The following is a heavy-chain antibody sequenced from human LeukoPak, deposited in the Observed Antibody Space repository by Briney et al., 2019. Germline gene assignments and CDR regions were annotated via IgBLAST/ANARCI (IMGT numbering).Heavy chain of an antibody. CDR2: IYHSGST. V-gene: IGHV4-59*01. CDR1: GGSISSYY. D-gene: IGHD5-12*01. J-gene: IGHJ4*02. Sequence: SETLSLTCTVSGGSISSYYWSWIRQPPGKGLEWIGYIYHSGSTKYNPSLKSRVTISVDTSKNQFSLKMSSVTAADTAVYYCARDGYSGNDGLWGQGTPVTVSS. CDR3: ARDGYSGNDGL.